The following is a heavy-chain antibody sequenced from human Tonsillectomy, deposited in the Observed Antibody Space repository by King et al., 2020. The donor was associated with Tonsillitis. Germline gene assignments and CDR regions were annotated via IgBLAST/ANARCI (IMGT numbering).Heavy chain of an antibody. CDR1: GFTFSTYD. V-gene: IGHV3-30*02. Sequence: VQLVESGGGVVQPGGSLRLSCAASGFTFSTYDMHWVRQAPDSVKGRFTISRDNSKNTLYLQMNSLRAEDTAGYYCAKGDANWGQGTLVTVSS. CDR3: AKGDAN. D-gene: IGHD3-16*01. J-gene: IGHJ4*02.